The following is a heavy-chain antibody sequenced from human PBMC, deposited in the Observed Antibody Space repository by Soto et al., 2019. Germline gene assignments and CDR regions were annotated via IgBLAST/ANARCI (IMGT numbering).Heavy chain of an antibody. V-gene: IGHV1-18*01. CDR3: ARGRYGDY. D-gene: IGHD1-1*01. CDR2: ISAHNGKT. CDR1: GYTFTSYG. Sequence: QVHLVQSGAEVKKPGASVKVSCKASGYTFTSYGITWVRQARGQGLEWMGWISAHNGKTDYAQKLQGSGIVTIYTSTSSAFMELMSLRSDDPAVYYCARGRYGDYWGQGALVSVSS. J-gene: IGHJ4*02.